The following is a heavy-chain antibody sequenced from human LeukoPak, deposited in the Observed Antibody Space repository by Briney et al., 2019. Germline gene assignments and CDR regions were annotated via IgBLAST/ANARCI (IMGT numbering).Heavy chain of an antibody. J-gene: IGHJ4*02. CDR3: ALGVQWLVTFDY. CDR2: ISGSGGST. D-gene: IGHD6-19*01. V-gene: IGHV3-23*01. Sequence: GGSLRLSCAASGFTFSSYAMSWVRQAPGKGLEWVSAISGSGGSTYYADSVKGRFTISRDNSKNKLYLQMNSLRAEDTAVYYCALGVQWLVTFDYWGQGTLVTVSS. CDR1: GFTFSSYA.